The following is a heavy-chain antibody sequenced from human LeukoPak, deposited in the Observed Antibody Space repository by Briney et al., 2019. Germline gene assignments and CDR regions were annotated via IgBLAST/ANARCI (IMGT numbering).Heavy chain of an antibody. D-gene: IGHD3-22*01. J-gene: IGHJ4*02. Sequence: PGGSLRLSCAASGFTFSSYSMNWVRQAPGKGLEWVSSISSSSSYIYYADSVKGRFTISRDNAKNSLYLQMNGLRAEDTAVYYCARDDPYYDSSGYYNYWGQGTLVTVSS. V-gene: IGHV3-21*01. CDR3: ARDDPYYDSSGYYNY. CDR1: GFTFSSYS. CDR2: ISSSSSYI.